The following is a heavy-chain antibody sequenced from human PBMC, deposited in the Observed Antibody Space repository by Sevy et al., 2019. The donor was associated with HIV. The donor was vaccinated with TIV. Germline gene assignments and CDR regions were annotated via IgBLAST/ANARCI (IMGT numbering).Heavy chain of an antibody. J-gene: IGHJ4*02. CDR3: ARDSGDYPYYFDH. D-gene: IGHD4-17*01. CDR2: IYHTGNT. Sequence: SETLSLTCAVSGGSISSGLYSWNWIRQPTGRGLEWIGYIYHTGNTYYNPSLKTRVTISVDRSKNQFSLRLTSVTAADTAVYYCARDSGDYPYYFDHWGQGTLVTVSS. CDR1: GGSISSGLYS. V-gene: IGHV4-30-2*01.